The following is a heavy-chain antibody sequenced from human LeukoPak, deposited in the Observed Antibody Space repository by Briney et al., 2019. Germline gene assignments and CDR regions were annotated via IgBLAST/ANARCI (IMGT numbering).Heavy chain of an antibody. CDR2: IYHSGST. V-gene: IGHV4-30-2*01. Sequence: SQTLSLTCAVSGGSISSGGYSWSWIRQPPGKGLEWIGYIYHSGSTYYNPSLKSRVTISVDTSKNQFSLKLSSVTAADTAVYYCARLVVPAASFDYWGQGTLVTVSS. CDR1: GGSISSGGYS. D-gene: IGHD2-2*01. J-gene: IGHJ4*02. CDR3: ARLVVPAASFDY.